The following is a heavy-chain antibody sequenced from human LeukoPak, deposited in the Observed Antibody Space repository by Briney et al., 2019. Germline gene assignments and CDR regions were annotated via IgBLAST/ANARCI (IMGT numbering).Heavy chain of an antibody. CDR1: GGSISSHY. D-gene: IGHD1-1*01. V-gene: IGHV4-59*11. CDR3: ARDRGNWNDADDAFDI. J-gene: IGHJ3*02. CDR2: IYYSGST. Sequence: SETLSLTCTVSGGSISSHYWSWIRQPPGKGLEGIGYIYYSGSTNYNPSLKSRVTISVDTSKNQFSLKLSSVTAADTAVYYCARDRGNWNDADDAFDIWGQGTMVTVSS.